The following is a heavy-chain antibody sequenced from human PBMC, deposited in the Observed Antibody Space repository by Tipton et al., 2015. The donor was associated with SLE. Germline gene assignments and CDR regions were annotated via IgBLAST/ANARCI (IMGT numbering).Heavy chain of an antibody. Sequence: LRLSCSVSGGSIGDYYWSWIRLPPGKGLEWIAYIHYSGITNYNPSLKSRVTVSVDTSKNQFSLKLSSVTAADTAVYYCARGGGAEGGRGYWYFDLWGRGTLVTVSS. CDR3: ARGGGAEGGRGYWYFDL. CDR2: IHYSGIT. D-gene: IGHD2-15*01. CDR1: GGSIGDYY. J-gene: IGHJ2*01. V-gene: IGHV4-59*01.